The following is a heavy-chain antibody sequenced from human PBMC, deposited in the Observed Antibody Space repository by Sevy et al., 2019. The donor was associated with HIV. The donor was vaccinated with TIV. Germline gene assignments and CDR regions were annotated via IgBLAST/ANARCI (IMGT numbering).Heavy chain of an antibody. Sequence: GGSLRLSCAASGFTFSSYSMNWVRQAPGKGLEWVSYISSSSSTIYYAVSVKGRFTISRDNAKNSLYLQMNSLRAEDTAVYYCASHFYDFWSGYYTGYYYYGMDVWGQWTTVTVSS. CDR1: GFTFSSYS. D-gene: IGHD3-3*01. CDR3: ASHFYDFWSGYYTGYYYYGMDV. V-gene: IGHV3-48*01. CDR2: ISSSSSTI. J-gene: IGHJ6*02.